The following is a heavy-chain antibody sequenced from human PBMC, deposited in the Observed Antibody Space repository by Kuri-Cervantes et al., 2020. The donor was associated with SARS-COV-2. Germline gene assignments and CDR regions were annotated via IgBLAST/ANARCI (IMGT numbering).Heavy chain of an antibody. J-gene: IGHJ4*02. V-gene: IGHV3-30*14. CDR2: ISYDGSNK. Sequence: GESLKISCAASGFTFSTYAMHWVRQAPGKGLEWVAVISYDGSNKYYADSVKGRFSISRDNSKNTLYLQMGSLRAEDMAVYYCARGTAMADYYFDYWGQGTLVTVSS. CDR3: ARGTAMADYYFDY. D-gene: IGHD5-18*01. CDR1: GFTFSTYA.